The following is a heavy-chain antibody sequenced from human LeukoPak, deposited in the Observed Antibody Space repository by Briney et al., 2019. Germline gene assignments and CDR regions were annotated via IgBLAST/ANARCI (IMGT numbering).Heavy chain of an antibody. CDR3: ARVSRAAAGFDY. Sequence: PSETLSLTCTVSGGSISSYYWSWIRQPPGKGLEWIGYIYYSGSTNYNPSLKSRVTISVDTPMNQFSLKLSSVTAADTAVYYCARVSRAAAGFDYWGQGTLVTVSS. CDR2: IYYSGST. V-gene: IGHV4-59*01. CDR1: GGSISSYY. D-gene: IGHD6-13*01. J-gene: IGHJ4*02.